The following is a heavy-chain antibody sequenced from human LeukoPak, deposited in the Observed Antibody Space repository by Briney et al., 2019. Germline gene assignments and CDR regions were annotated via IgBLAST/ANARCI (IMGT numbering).Heavy chain of an antibody. CDR3: ARATYMVRYYYYYMDV. CDR2: MNPNSGNT. CDR1: GYTFTSYD. Sequence: ASVKVSCKASGYTFTSYDINWVRQATGQGLEWMGWMNPNSGNTGYAQKFQGRATITRNTSISTAYMELSSLRSEDTAVYYCARATYMVRYYYYYMDVWGKGTTVTVSS. J-gene: IGHJ6*03. V-gene: IGHV1-8*03. D-gene: IGHD3-10*01.